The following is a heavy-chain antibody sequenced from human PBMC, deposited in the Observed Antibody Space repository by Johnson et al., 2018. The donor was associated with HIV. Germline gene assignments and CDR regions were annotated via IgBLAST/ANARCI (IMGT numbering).Heavy chain of an antibody. CDR2: ISWDGGSR. Sequence: VQLVESGGGLVQPGRSLRLSCAASGFTFGDYAMHWVRQAPGKGLEWVSGISWDGGSRVYADSVQGRFTISRDNSKNTLYLQMNSLRAEDTAVYYCATTNNIALPGYVWGQGTMVTVSS. CDR3: ATTNNIALPGYV. V-gene: IGHV3-9*01. CDR1: GFTFGDYA. D-gene: IGHD3-3*02. J-gene: IGHJ3*01.